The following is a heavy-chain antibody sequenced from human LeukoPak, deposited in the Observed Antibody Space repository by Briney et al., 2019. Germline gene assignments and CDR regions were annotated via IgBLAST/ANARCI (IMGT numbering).Heavy chain of an antibody. J-gene: IGHJ4*02. CDR3: ARGDIVVVPAAPFDY. D-gene: IGHD2-2*01. CDR1: GDSVSNNIAT. V-gene: IGHV6-1*01. CDR2: TYYRSRWGN. Sequence: SQTLSLTCAISGDSVSNNIATWNWVRQSPSRGLEWLGRTYYRSRWGNDYAISVKGRITINPDTSRNQFSLQLNSVTPEDTAVYYCARGDIVVVPAAPFDYWGQGTLVTVSS.